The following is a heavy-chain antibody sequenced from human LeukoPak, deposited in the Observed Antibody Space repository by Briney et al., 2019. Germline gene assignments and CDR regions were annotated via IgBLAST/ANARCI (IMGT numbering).Heavy chain of an antibody. V-gene: IGHV4-38-2*01. D-gene: IGHD4-23*01. CDR2: IYHSGST. CDR3: AGRTVVTGVYYFDY. CDR1: GYSISSGYY. J-gene: IGHJ4*02. Sequence: KPSETLSLTCAVSGYSISSGYYWGWIRQPPGKGLEWIGSIYHSGSTYYNPSLKSRVTISVDTSKNQFSLKLSSVTAADTAVYYCAGRTVVTGVYYFDYWGQGTLVTVSS.